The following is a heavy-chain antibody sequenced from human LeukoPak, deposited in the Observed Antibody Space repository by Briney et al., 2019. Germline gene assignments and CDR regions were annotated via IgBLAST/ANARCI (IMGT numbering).Heavy chain of an antibody. D-gene: IGHD2-2*01. Sequence: ASVKVSCKASGYTFTSYYMHWVRQAPGQGLEWMGITNPSGGSTSYAQKLRSGVTMTRDTSTSTVYMELGSLRSEDTAVYYCARWGSTSCLDYWGQGTLVTVSS. CDR1: GYTFTSYY. CDR3: ARWGSTSCLDY. J-gene: IGHJ4*02. V-gene: IGHV1-46*04. CDR2: TNPSGGST.